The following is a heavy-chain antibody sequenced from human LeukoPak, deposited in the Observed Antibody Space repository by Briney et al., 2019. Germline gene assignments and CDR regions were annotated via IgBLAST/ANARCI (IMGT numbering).Heavy chain of an antibody. V-gene: IGHV1-2*02. CDR1: GYTFTVYY. D-gene: IGHD1-26*01. CDR3: ARGVRLVDVSGSYEN. CDR2: INPNSGGT. Sequence: ASVKVSFKASGYTFTVYYMHWVRQAPGQGLEWMGWINPNSGGTNYAQKFQGRVTMTRDTSISTAYMGLSRLRSDDTAVYYCARGVRLVDVSGSYENWGQGTLVTVSS. J-gene: IGHJ4*02.